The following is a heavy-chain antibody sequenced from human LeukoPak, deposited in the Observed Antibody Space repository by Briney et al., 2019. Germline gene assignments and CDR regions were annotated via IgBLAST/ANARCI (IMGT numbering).Heavy chain of an antibody. V-gene: IGHV3-9*03. CDR2: ISWNSANV. CDR1: GFTFDDYA. D-gene: IGHD1-26*01. J-gene: IGHJ4*02. CDR3: VKDSDGSGSYSGYFEA. Sequence: GGSLRLSCVASGFTFDDYAIHWVRQAPGKGLEWVSGISWNSANVEYAASVEGRFTISRDNAKNSVSLQMNSLRTDDMALYYCVKDSDGSGSYSGYFEAWGQGTLVTVSS.